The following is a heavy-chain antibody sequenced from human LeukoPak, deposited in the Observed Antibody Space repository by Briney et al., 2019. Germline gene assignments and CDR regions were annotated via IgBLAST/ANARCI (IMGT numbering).Heavy chain of an antibody. CDR1: GFTFSSYE. D-gene: IGHD3-10*01. J-gene: IGHJ4*02. CDR2: ISGSGGST. CDR3: AKGNLWFGTTTPEYDY. V-gene: IGHV3-23*01. Sequence: PGGSLRLSCAASGFTFSSYEMNWVRQAPGKGLEWVSAISGSGGSTYYADSVKGRFTISRDNSKNTLYLQMNSLRAEDTAVYYCAKGNLWFGTTTPEYDYWGQGTLVTVSS.